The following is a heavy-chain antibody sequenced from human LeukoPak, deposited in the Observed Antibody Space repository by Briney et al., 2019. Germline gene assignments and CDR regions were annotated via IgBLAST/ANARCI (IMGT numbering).Heavy chain of an antibody. V-gene: IGHV3-23*01. CDR1: GFTFGGSA. J-gene: IGHJ4*02. CDR3: AKIDRPRVGWRAPFDY. Sequence: PGGSLRLSCEASGFTFGGSAMSWVRQAPGKGLEWISDISGAGRETYYADSVKGRFTISRDNSKNTLYLQLNNLGAEDTAVYFCAKIDRPRVGWRAPFDYWGQGTLVTVSS. D-gene: IGHD6-19*01. CDR2: ISGAGRET.